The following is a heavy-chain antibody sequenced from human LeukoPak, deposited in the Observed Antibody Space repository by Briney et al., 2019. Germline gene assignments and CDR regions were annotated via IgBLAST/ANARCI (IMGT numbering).Heavy chain of an antibody. CDR1: GFSLTTSGVG. CDR2: INWDDQK. D-gene: IGHD3-22*01. J-gene: IGHJ5*02. Sequence: SGPTLVNPTQTLTLTCTFSGFSLTTSGVGVGWIRQPPGKALEWLALINWDDQKVYSPSLQSRLSITKDTSKNQVVLTMTNVDPVDTATYYCAHRRDSSGYQYRYWFAPWGQGTLVTVSS. V-gene: IGHV2-5*02. CDR3: AHRRDSSGYQYRYWFAP.